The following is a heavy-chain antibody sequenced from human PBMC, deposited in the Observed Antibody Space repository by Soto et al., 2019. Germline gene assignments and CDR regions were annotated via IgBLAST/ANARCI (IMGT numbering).Heavy chain of an antibody. CDR2: ISAYNGDT. D-gene: IGHD1-26*01. Sequence: QDQLVQSGAEVKKPGASVKVSCKASGYSFTNYGITWVRQAPGQGFEWMGWISAYNGDTNYAQKLQGRVTMTTDAXXXXXXXXXXXXXXXXXXXXXXXXXXGVAPPVAGNTHYYYYMDVWGKGTXVTVSS. V-gene: IGHV1-18*01. J-gene: IGHJ6*03. CDR1: GYSFTNYG. CDR3: XXXXGVAPPVAGNTHYYYYMDV.